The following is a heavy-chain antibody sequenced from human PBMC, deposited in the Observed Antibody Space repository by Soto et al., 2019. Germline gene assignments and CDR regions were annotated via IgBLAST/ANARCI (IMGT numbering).Heavy chain of an antibody. CDR3: ARDGPPSNDYSNYSPLVYYCDYMNV. Sequence: PGGSLRLSCAASGFTFSSYGMHWVRQAPGKGLEWVAVIWYDGSNKYYADSVKGRFTISRDNSKNTLYLQMNSLRAEDTAVYYCARDGPPSNDYSNYSPLVYYCDYMNVWGKGTTVTVSS. D-gene: IGHD4-4*01. CDR1: GFTFSSYG. CDR2: IWYDGSNK. J-gene: IGHJ6*03. V-gene: IGHV3-33*01.